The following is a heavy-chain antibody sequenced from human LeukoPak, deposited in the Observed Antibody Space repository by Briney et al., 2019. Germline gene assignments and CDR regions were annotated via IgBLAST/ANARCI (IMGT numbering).Heavy chain of an antibody. CDR2: ISGSGGST. CDR3: VKGMEDYDNLTGVLDV. V-gene: IGHV3-23*01. D-gene: IGHD3-9*01. CDR1: GFTFSSYA. Sequence: GGSLRLSCAASGFTFSSYAMSWVRQAPGKGLEWVSAISGSGGSTYYADSVKGRFTISRDNSKNTLYLQMSSLRAEDTAVYYCVKGMEDYDNLTGVLDVWGQGTTVTVSS. J-gene: IGHJ6*02.